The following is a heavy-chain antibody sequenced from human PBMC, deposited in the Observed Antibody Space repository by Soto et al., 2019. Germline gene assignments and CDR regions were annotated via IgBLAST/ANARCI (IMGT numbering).Heavy chain of an antibody. CDR2: ILHSGST. V-gene: IGHV4-34*12. CDR3: ARRGGGYFPYYFDY. J-gene: IGHJ4*02. D-gene: IGHD2-21*01. Sequence: SETLSLTCAVYGGSFSGYYWSWIRQPPGKGLEWIGEILHSGSTNYNPSLKSRVSISVDTSKNQFSLKLPSVTAADTALYFCARRGGGYFPYYFDYWGQGSLVTVSS. CDR1: GGSFSGYY.